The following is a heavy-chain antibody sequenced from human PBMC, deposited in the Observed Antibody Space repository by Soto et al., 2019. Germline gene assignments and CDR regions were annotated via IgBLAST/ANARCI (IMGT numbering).Heavy chain of an antibody. CDR2: ISSNGGST. V-gene: IGHV3-64*01. D-gene: IGHD1-1*01. CDR3: AREVGTSIGLFDY. CDR1: GFTFSSYA. Sequence: EVQLVESGGGLVQPGGSLRLSCAASGFTFSSYAMHWVRQAPGKGLEYVSAISSNGGSTYYANSVKGRFTISRDNSKKTLYLQMGSLRAEDMAVYYCAREVGTSIGLFDYWGQGTLGTVSS. J-gene: IGHJ4*02.